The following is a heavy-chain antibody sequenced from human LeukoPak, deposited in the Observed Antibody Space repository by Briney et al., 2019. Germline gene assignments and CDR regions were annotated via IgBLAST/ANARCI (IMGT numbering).Heavy chain of an antibody. D-gene: IGHD3-3*01. J-gene: IGHJ4*02. CDR2: IYSGTRT. V-gene: IGHV3-53*01. CDR1: GFTVSSNY. CDR3: VSSPSGDFWSGSFYFDY. Sequence: PGGSLRLSCAASGFTVSSNYISWVRQAPGKGLEWVSVIYSGTRTYYTDSVKGRFTVSRDNSKNTVYLQMDSLRADDTAIYYCVSSPSGDFWSGSFYFDYWGQGTLVTVSS.